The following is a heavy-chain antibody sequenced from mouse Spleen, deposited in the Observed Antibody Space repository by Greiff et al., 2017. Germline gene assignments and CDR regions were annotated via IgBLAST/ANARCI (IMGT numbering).Heavy chain of an antibody. V-gene: IGHV3-5*01. CDR2: IYYSGTI. J-gene: IGHJ1*01. CDR3: ARDGKVRQSGYWYFDV. Sequence: EVKLLESGPGLVKPSQTVFLTCTVPGISITTGNYRWSWIRQFPGNKLEWIGYIYYSGTITYNPSLTSRTTITRDTPKNQFFLEMNSLTAEDTATYYCARDGKVRQSGYWYFDVWGAGTTVTVSS. D-gene: IGHD2-14*01. CDR1: GISITTGNYR.